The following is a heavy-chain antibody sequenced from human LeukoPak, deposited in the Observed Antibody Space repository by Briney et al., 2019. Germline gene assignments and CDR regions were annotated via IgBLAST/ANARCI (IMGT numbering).Heavy chain of an antibody. CDR1: GFPFSTFP. CDR2: ISGSGGTT. D-gene: IGHD6-19*01. V-gene: IGHV3-23*01. Sequence: GGSLRLSCQASGFPFSTFPMSWVRQAPGKGLEWVSAISGSGGTTYYADSVRGRFAISRDNSKNTLYLEMKSLRAEDTAVYYCAKPVDRTLMAGYWGKGTLVTVSS. J-gene: IGHJ4*02. CDR3: AKPVDRTLMAGY.